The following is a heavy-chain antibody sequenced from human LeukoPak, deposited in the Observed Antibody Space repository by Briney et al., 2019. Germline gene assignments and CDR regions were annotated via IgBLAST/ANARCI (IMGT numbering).Heavy chain of an antibody. CDR2: ISGSGGST. V-gene: IGHV3-23*01. Sequence: GGSLRLSCAASGFAFSTCAMSWVRQAPGKGLEWVSSISGSGGSTYYADSVKGRFSISRDNSKNTVDLEMNSLRAEDTALYYCAKGGQNFDFWRFDYWGQGTLVPVSS. J-gene: IGHJ4*02. CDR1: GFAFSTCA. D-gene: IGHD3-3*01. CDR3: AKGGQNFDFWRFDY.